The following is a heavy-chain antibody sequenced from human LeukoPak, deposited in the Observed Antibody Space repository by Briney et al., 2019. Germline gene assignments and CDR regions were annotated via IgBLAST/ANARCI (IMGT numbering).Heavy chain of an antibody. Sequence: GGSLRLSCAASGFTFSSYAMHWVRQAPGKGLEYVSAISSNGGSTYYANSVKGRFTISRDNSKNTLYLQMGSLRAEDMAVYYCARGRGYSGSDLDYWGQGTLVTVSS. CDR1: GFTFSSYA. J-gene: IGHJ4*02. CDR3: ARGRGYSGSDLDY. V-gene: IGHV3-64*01. CDR2: ISSNGGST. D-gene: IGHD5-12*01.